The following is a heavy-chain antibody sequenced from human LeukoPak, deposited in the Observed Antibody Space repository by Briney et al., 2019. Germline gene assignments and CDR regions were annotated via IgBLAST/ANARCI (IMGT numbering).Heavy chain of an antibody. CDR2: IYSGGNT. V-gene: IGHV3-66*01. Sequence: GGSLRLSCAASGFIVSSKYMIWVRQAPGKGLEWVSIIYSGGNTYYADSVKGRFTISRDNSKNTVSLQMNSLRAEDTAVYYCARGGMATTALGYWGQGTLVTASS. CDR1: GFIVSSKY. J-gene: IGHJ4*02. CDR3: ARGGMATTALGY. D-gene: IGHD5-24*01.